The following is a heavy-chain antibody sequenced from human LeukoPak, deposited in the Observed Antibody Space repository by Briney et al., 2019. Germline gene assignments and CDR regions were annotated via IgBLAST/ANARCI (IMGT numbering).Heavy chain of an antibody. Sequence: PSETLSLTCTVSGVSISSSSHYWGWLRQPPGKGLEWIGSIYYSGSTYYNPSLKSRVTISVDTSKNQFSLKLSSVTAADTAVYYCARLSSGWSRWGQGTLVTVSS. CDR3: ARLSSGWSR. V-gene: IGHV4-39*01. CDR2: IYYSGST. J-gene: IGHJ4*02. CDR1: GVSISSSSHY. D-gene: IGHD6-19*01.